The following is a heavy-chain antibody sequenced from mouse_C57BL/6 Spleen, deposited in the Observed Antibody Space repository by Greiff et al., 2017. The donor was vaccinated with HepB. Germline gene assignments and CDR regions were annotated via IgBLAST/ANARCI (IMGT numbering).Heavy chain of an antibody. CDR2: INPNNGGT. J-gene: IGHJ1*03. CDR1: GYTFTDYY. Sequence: EVQLQQSGPELVKPGASVKISCKASGYTFTDYYMNWVKQSHGKSLEWIGDINPNNGGTTYNQKFKGKATLTVDKSSSTAYMELRSLTSEDSAVYYWATYYGRYGYFDFWGTGTTVTVSS. CDR3: ATYYGRYGYFDF. D-gene: IGHD2-10*01. V-gene: IGHV1-26*01.